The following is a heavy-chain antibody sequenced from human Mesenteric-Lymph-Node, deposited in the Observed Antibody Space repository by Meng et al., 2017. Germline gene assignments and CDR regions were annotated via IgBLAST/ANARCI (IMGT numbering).Heavy chain of an antibody. D-gene: IGHD6-13*01. CDR1: GYTFTGYY. CDR2: INPNSGGT. CDR3: AREEGPSSSWYVDY. J-gene: IGHJ4*02. V-gene: IGHV1-2*06. Sequence: QVQLVQSGAEVKKPGAAVKVSCKASGYTFTGYYMHWVRQAPGQGLEWMGRINPNSGGTNYAQKFQGRVTMTRDTSISTAYMELSRLRSDDTAVYYCAREEGPSSSWYVDYWGQGTLVTVSS.